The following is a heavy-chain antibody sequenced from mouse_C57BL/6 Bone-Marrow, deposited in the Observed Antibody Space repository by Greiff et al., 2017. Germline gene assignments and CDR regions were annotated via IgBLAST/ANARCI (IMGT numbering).Heavy chain of an antibody. CDR1: GYTFTSSG. CDR3: ARWAGYYCFAY. J-gene: IGHJ3*01. CDR2: IYPRSGNT. V-gene: IGHV1-81*01. D-gene: IGHD1-1*01. Sequence: QVQLQQSGAELARPGASVKLSCKASGYTFTSSGISWVKQRTGQGLEWIGEIYPRSGNTYYNEKFKGKATLTADKSSSTAYMELRSLTSEDSAVDFCARWAGYYCFAYWGQGTLVTVSA.